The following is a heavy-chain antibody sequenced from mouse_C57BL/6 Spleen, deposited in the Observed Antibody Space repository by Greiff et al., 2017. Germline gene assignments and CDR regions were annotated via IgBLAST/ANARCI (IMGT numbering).Heavy chain of an antibody. CDR3: ARTFYGSSYGDYFDY. CDR2: IYPRSGNT. J-gene: IGHJ2*01. D-gene: IGHD1-1*01. Sequence: VKLVESGAELARPGASVKLSCKASGYTFTSYGISWVKQRTGQGLEWIGEIYPRSGNTYYNEKFKGKATLTADKSSSTAYMELRSLTSEDSAVYFCARTFYGSSYGDYFDYWGQGTTLTVSS. CDR1: GYTFTSYG. V-gene: IGHV1-81*01.